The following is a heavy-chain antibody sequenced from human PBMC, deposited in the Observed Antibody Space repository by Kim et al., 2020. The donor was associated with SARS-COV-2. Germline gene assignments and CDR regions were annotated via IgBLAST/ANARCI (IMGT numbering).Heavy chain of an antibody. V-gene: IGHV4-39*01. CDR2: MYFGGST. Sequence: SETLSLTCTVSGDSISSAPYYWGWVRQPPGKGLEWIGAMYFGGSTSYNPSLKSRVTISVATSKNQFSLKLTSVTAADTAVYYSASWDSSGFAFDVWGQGTMVTVSS. CDR3: ASWDSSGFAFDV. D-gene: IGHD6-19*01. J-gene: IGHJ3*01. CDR1: GDSISSAPYY.